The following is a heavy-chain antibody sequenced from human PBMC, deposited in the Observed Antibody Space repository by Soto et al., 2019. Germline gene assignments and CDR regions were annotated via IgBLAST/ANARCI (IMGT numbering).Heavy chain of an antibody. CDR2: IYPGDSDT. Sequence: GESLKISCKGSGYSFTSYWIGWVRQMPGKGLEWMGIIYPGDSDTRYSPSFQGQVTISADKSISTAYLQWSSLKASDTAMYYCARLGPRTWNYYYYGMDVWGQGTTVTVSS. J-gene: IGHJ6*02. CDR3: ARLGPRTWNYYYYGMDV. CDR1: GYSFTSYW. V-gene: IGHV5-51*01. D-gene: IGHD3-16*01.